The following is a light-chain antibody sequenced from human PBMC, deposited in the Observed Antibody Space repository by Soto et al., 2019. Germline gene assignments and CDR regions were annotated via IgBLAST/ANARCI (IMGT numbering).Light chain of an antibody. CDR3: QQYDNWPQT. Sequence: EIIMTQSPATLSVSPGDRATLSCRASQSVNRNLGWYQQKPGQAPRLLIYGASTRATGIAARFSGSGSGTEFTLTISSLQSEDFAVYYCQQYDNWPQTFGQGTKVEIQ. CDR2: GAS. V-gene: IGKV3-15*01. CDR1: QSVNRN. J-gene: IGKJ1*01.